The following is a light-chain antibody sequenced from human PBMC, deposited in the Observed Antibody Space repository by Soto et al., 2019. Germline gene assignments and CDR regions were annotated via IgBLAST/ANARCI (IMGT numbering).Light chain of an antibody. CDR1: SNDVGGYTY. J-gene: IGLJ2*01. Sequence: QSALTQPASVSGSHGQSITISCSGTSNDVGGYTYVSWYQQHPGKVPKVIIYDVSNRPSGVSNRFSASKSGNTASLTISGLQAEDEADYYCSSYTGSDTHVVFGGGTNLTVL. V-gene: IGLV2-14*01. CDR3: SSYTGSDTHVV. CDR2: DVS.